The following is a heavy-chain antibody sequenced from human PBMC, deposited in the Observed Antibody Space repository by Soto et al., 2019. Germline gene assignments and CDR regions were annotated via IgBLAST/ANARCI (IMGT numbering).Heavy chain of an antibody. J-gene: IGHJ6*02. D-gene: IGHD3-10*01. V-gene: IGHV4-31*03. CDR1: GGSISSGGYY. CDR3: ARDPPDYGSGSYGMDV. CDR2: IYYSGST. Sequence: PSETLSLTCTVSGGSISSGGYYWSWVRQHPGKGLEWIGYIYYSGSTYYNPSLKSRVTISVDTSKNQFSLKLSSVTAADTAVYYCARDPPDYGSGSYGMDVWGQGTTVTVSS.